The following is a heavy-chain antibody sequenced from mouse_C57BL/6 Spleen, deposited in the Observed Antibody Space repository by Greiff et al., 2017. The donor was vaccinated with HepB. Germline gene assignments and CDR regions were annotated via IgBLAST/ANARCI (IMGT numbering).Heavy chain of an antibody. CDR3: ARGYGDEDAMDY. Sequence: EVKLMESGGGLVKPGGSLKLSCAASGFTFSSYAMSWVRQTPEKRLEWVATISDGGSYTYYPDNVKGRFTISRDNAKNNLYLQMSHLKSEDTAMYYCARGYGDEDAMDYWGQGTSATVSS. J-gene: IGHJ4*01. CDR2: ISDGGSYT. V-gene: IGHV5-4*03. D-gene: IGHD2-13*01. CDR1: GFTFSSYA.